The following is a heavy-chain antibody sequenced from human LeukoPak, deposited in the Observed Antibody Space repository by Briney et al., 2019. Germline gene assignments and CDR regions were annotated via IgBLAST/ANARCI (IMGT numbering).Heavy chain of an antibody. CDR2: IKQDGSNK. CDR3: ARKGLPDY. Sequence: GGSLRLSCAASGFTFSDYWMSWVRQAPGKGLEWVANIKQDGSNKYYVDSVKGRFTLSRDNAKNSLYLQMNSLRVDDTAVYYCARKGLPDYWGQGALVTVSS. J-gene: IGHJ4*02. CDR1: GFTFSDYW. V-gene: IGHV3-7*01.